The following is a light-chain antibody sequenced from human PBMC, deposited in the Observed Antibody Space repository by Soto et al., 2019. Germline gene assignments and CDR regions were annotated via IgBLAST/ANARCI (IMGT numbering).Light chain of an antibody. J-gene: IGLJ1*01. CDR2: EVN. Sequence: QSALTQPPSASGSPGQSVTISCTGTSSDVGGYNYVSWYQQHPDKAPKLMIYEVNKRPSGVPDRFSGSKSGSTASLTVSGLQAEDEADYYCSSYAGSSTYVFGTGTKLTVL. V-gene: IGLV2-8*01. CDR1: SSDVGGYNY. CDR3: SSYAGSSTYV.